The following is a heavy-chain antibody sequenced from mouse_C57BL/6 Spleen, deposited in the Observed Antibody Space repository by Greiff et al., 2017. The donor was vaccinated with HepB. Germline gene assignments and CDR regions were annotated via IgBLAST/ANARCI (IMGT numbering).Heavy chain of an antibody. Sequence: QVQLQQSGAELVKPGASVKLSCKASGYTFTEYTIHWVKQRSGQGLEWIGWFYPGSGSIKYNEKFKDKATLTADKSSSTVYMEISRLTSEDSAVYFCARHEAPFYYYGSSHWYFDVWGTGTTVTVSS. D-gene: IGHD1-1*01. CDR1: GYTFTEYT. V-gene: IGHV1-62-2*01. CDR3: ARHEAPFYYYGSSHWYFDV. J-gene: IGHJ1*03. CDR2: FYPGSGSI.